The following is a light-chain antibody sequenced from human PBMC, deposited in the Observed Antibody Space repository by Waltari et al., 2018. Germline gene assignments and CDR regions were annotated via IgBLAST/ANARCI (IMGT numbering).Light chain of an antibody. CDR2: RAS. V-gene: IGKV1-5*03. CDR3: QHYTSDSKT. J-gene: IGKJ1*01. CDR1: QSISRF. Sequence: DVQMTQSPSTLSASVGDRVTITCRASQSISRFLAWYQQSPGTAPKLLIYRASTLQSGVPSRFSGSGSGTESTLTISSLQPDDFATYYCQHYTSDSKTFGQGTKVEI.